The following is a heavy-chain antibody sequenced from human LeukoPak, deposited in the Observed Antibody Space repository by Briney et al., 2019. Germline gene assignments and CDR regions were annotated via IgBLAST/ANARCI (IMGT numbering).Heavy chain of an antibody. CDR3: ARWDGGYDVFDI. CDR1: GGSISNYY. V-gene: IGHV4-4*07. D-gene: IGHD5-12*01. Sequence: PSGTLSLTCTVSGGSISNYYWSWIRQPAGKGLEWIGRVYTIESTINPSLKSRVTMSIDTSRNQFSLKLSSVTAADTAVYYCARWDGGYDVFDIWGQGAMVTVSS. J-gene: IGHJ3*02. CDR2: VYTIEST.